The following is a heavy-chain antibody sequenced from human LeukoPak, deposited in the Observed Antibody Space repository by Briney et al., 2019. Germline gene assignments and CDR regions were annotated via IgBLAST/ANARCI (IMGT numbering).Heavy chain of an antibody. V-gene: IGHV4-39*01. J-gene: IGHJ4*02. D-gene: IGHD6-6*01. Sequence: PSETLSLTCTVSGGSISSSSYYWGWIRQPPGKGLEWIGSIYYSGSTCYNPSLKSRVTISVDTSKNQFSLKLSSVTAADTAVYYCARQGLAARPGDYWGQGTLVTVSS. CDR1: GGSISSSSYY. CDR3: ARQGLAARPGDY. CDR2: IYYSGST.